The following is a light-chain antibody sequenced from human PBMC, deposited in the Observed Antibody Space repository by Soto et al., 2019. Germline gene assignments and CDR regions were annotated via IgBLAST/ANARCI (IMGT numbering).Light chain of an antibody. CDR3: HKYNHAST. CDR2: AAS. Sequence: DIQMTQSPSSLSASVGDRVTITCRASQGISNYLAWYQQKPGKVPELLIYAASTLQSGVPSRFSGSGSGTAFSLTISGLQPEDVATYYCHKYNHASTFGGGTKVEIK. CDR1: QGISNY. V-gene: IGKV1-27*01. J-gene: IGKJ4*01.